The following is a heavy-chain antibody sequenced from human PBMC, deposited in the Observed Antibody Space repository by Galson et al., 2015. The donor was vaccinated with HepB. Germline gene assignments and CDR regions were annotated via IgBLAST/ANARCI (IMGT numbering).Heavy chain of an antibody. CDR1: GFTISDYG. V-gene: IGHV3-23*01. Sequence: SLRLSCAAAGFTISDYGIDWVRQPPGKGLEWVSGIGSSGRTYYTDSVKGRFTISRDNSKNTMFLQMNSLRAEDTAEYFCAVNMKRGTSDYWGQGTRVTVSS. CDR2: IGSSGRT. J-gene: IGHJ4*02. D-gene: IGHD1-1*01. CDR3: AVNMKRGTSDY.